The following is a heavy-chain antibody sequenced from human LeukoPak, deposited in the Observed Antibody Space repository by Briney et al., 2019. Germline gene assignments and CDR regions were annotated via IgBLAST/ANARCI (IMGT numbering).Heavy chain of an antibody. J-gene: IGHJ6*02. CDR2: INHNGNVN. CDR1: GFTFSSYW. V-gene: IGHV3-7*03. D-gene: IGHD3-16*01. Sequence: GGSLRLCCAASGFTFSSYWMNWARQSPGKGLEWVASINHNGNVNYYVDSVKGRFTISRDNAKNSLYLQMSNLRAEDTAVYFCARGGGLDVWGQGATVTVSS. CDR3: ARGGGLDV.